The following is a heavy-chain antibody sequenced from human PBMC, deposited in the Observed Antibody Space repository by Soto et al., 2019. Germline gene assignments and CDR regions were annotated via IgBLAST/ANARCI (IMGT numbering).Heavy chain of an antibody. V-gene: IGHV4-59*08. Sequence: SCISQQPGKGLEGIGDSYYSGSTKDNPPLKSRVTISVATSKKQFSLKLSSVTAADPAVYYCARHFMANYYYYGMDVWGPGATVTVSS. CDR3: ARHFMANYYYYGMDV. CDR2: SYYSGST. J-gene: IGHJ6*02.